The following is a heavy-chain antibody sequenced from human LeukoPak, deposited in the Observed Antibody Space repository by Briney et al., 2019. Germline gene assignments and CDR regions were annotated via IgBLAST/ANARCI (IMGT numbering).Heavy chain of an antibody. V-gene: IGHV4-34*01. CDR1: GGSFSGYY. J-gene: IGHJ4*02. CDR3: ARISGYTYGKIDH. D-gene: IGHD5-18*01. Sequence: PSETLSLTCAVYGGSFSGYYWSWIRQPPGKGLEWIGEINHSGSTNYNPSLKSRVTISVDTSKNQFSLEVTSVTAADTAMYYCARISGYTYGKIDHWGQGILVTVSS. CDR2: INHSGST.